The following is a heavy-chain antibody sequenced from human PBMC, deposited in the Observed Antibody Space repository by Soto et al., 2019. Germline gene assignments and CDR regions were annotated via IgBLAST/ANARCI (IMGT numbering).Heavy chain of an antibody. CDR1: GFTFSSYA. Sequence: GGSLRLSCAASGFTFSSYAMSWVRQAPGKGLEWVSAISGSGGSTYYADSVKGRFTISRDNSKNTLYLQMNSLRAEDTAVYYCAKVALPPIRAAAAHYYYYGMDVWGQGTTVTVSS. V-gene: IGHV3-23*01. J-gene: IGHJ6*02. D-gene: IGHD6-13*01. CDR3: AKVALPPIRAAAAHYYYYGMDV. CDR2: ISGSGGST.